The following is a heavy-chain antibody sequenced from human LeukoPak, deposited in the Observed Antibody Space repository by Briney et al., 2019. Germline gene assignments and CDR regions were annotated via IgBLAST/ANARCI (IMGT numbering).Heavy chain of an antibody. D-gene: IGHD1-26*01. CDR1: GYTFTGYY. CDR2: INPNSGGT. J-gene: IGHJ3*02. Sequence: ASVKVSCKASGYTFTGYYMHWVRQAPGQGLEWMGWINPNSGGTNYAQKFQGRVTMTRDTSISTAYMELSRLRSDDTAVYYCAIGYSGSYGDAFDTWGQGTMVTVSS. V-gene: IGHV1-2*02. CDR3: AIGYSGSYGDAFDT.